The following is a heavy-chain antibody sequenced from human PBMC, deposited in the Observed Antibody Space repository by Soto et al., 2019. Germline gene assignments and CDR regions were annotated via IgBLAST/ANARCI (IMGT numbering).Heavy chain of an antibody. Sequence: PGGSLRLSCAASGFTFSSYGMHWVRQAPGKGLEWVAVIWYDGSNKYYADSVKGRFTISRDNSKNTLYLQMNSLRAEDTAVYYCAREIAVAVPFNYYYYYGMDVWGQGTTVTVSS. CDR3: AREIAVAVPFNYYYYYGMDV. V-gene: IGHV3-33*01. J-gene: IGHJ6*02. D-gene: IGHD6-19*01. CDR2: IWYDGSNK. CDR1: GFTFSSYG.